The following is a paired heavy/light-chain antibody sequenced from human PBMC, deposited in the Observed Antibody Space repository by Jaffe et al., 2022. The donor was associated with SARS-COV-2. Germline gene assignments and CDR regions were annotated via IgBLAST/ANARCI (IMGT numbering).Light chain of an antibody. CDR3: CSYAGSYTGV. CDR1: SSDVGGYNY. V-gene: IGLV2-11*01. Sequence: QSALTQPRSVSGSPGQSVTISCTGTSSDVGGYNYVSWYQQHPGKAPKLMIYDVSKRPSGVPDRFSGSKSGNTASLTISGLQAEDEADYYCCSYAGSYTGVFGTGTKVTVL. J-gene: IGLJ1*01. CDR2: DVS.
Heavy chain of an antibody. CDR3: ARGNVLRFLEWLLEGYGMDV. CDR2: ISSSSSYT. CDR1: GFTFSDYY. J-gene: IGHJ6*02. V-gene: IGHV3-11*06. Sequence: QVQLVESGGGLVKPGGSLRLSCAASGFTFSDYYMSWIRQAPGKGLEWVSYISSSSSYTNYADSVKGRFTISRDNAKNSLYLQMNSLRAEDTAVYYCARGNVLRFLEWLLEGYGMDVWGQGTTVTVSS. D-gene: IGHD3-3*01.